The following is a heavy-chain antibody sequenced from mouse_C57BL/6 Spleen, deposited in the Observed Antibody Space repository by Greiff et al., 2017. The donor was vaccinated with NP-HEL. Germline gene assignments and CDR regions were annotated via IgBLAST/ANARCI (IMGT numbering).Heavy chain of an antibody. CDR1: GFSLTSYA. CDR3: ASHYYGSSAWFAY. V-gene: IGHV2-9-1*01. Sequence: VMLVESGPGLVAPSQSLSITCTVSGFSLTSYAISWVRQPPGKGLEWLGVIWTGGGTNYNSALKSRLSISKDNSKSQVFLKMNSLQTDDTARYYCASHYYGSSAWFAYWGQGTLVTVSA. J-gene: IGHJ3*01. D-gene: IGHD1-1*01. CDR2: IWTGGGT.